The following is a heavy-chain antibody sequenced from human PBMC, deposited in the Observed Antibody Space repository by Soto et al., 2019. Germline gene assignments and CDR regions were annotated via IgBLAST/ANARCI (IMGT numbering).Heavy chain of an antibody. D-gene: IGHD3-16*02. CDR3: AKIGSYRAFDY. J-gene: IGHJ4*02. Sequence: PGGSLRLSCAASGFTFSSYAMHWVRQAPGKGLEWVAVISYDGSNKYYADSVKGRFTISRDNSKNTLYLQMNSLRAEDTAVYYCAKIGSYRAFDYWGQGTLVTVSS. CDR1: GFTFSSYA. V-gene: IGHV3-30-3*02. CDR2: ISYDGSNK.